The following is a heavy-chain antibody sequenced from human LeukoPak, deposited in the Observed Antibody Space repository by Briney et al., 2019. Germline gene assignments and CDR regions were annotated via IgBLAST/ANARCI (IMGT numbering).Heavy chain of an antibody. J-gene: IGHJ5*02. V-gene: IGHV3-30*02. CDR3: AKDLATGGYTYGS. Sequence: GGSLRLSCAASGFTFSSYGMHWVRQAPGKGLDWVAFIRYDGSNKYYADSVKGRFTISRDNSMDTLYLQMNSLRAGDTAVYYCAKDLATGGYTYGSWGQGTLVTVSS. CDR2: IRYDGSNK. D-gene: IGHD5-18*01. CDR1: GFTFSSYG.